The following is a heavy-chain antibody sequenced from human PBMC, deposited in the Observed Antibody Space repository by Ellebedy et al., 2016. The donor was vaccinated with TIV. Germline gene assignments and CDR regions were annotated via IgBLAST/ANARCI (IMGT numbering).Heavy chain of an antibody. CDR2: IIPILGRP. V-gene: IGHV1-69*04. CDR1: GYTFTSHG. Sequence: ASVKVSCKASGYTFTSHGINWVRQAPGQGLEWMGRIIPILGRPDYAQTFQGRVTIYADKATGKPYLELSSLRSEDTAVYYCATRRGVERRDGMDVWGQGTTVTVSS. D-gene: IGHD1-1*01. J-gene: IGHJ6*02. CDR3: ATRRGVERRDGMDV.